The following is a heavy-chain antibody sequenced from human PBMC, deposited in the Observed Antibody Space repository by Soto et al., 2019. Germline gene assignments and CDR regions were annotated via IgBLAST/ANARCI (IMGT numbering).Heavy chain of an antibody. CDR1: GFTFSTYA. D-gene: IGHD3-10*01. Sequence: EVQLLESAGGLVQPGKSLRLSCATSGFTFSTYAMSWVRQAPGKGLEWVSTISGSGGTTYYADSVKGRFTISRDNSKNTLHLQMNSLRAEDTALYYCANTFFSGSGSYRGWFDPWGQGILVTVSS. V-gene: IGHV3-23*01. CDR3: ANTFFSGSGSYRGWFDP. J-gene: IGHJ5*02. CDR2: ISGSGGTT.